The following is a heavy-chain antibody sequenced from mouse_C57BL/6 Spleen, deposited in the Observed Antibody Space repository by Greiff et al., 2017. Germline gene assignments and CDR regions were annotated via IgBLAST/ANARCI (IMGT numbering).Heavy chain of an antibody. CDR1: GFTFSDYG. J-gene: IGHJ4*01. V-gene: IGHV5-15*01. CDR2: ISNLAYSI. CDR3: ARRNYYGSSYGAMDD. D-gene: IGHD1-1*01. Sequence: EVKLMESGGGLVQPGGSLKLSCAASGFTFSDYGMAWVRPAPRKGPEWVAFISNLAYSIYYADTVTGRCNIARENAKNTLDLEMSSLRSEDTAMYYCARRNYYGSSYGAMDDWGQGTSVTVSS.